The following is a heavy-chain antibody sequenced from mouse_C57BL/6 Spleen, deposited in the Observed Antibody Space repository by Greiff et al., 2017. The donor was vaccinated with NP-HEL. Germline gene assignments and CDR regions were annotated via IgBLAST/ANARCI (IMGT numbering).Heavy chain of an antibody. J-gene: IGHJ1*03. Sequence: QVQLQQPGAELGRPGSSVKLSCKASGYTFTSYWMHWVKQRPIQGLEGIGNIDPSDSETHYNQKFKDKATMTVDKSSSTDYMHLSSLTSEDSAVSYCARLTTVVARYFDVWGTGTTVTASS. D-gene: IGHD1-1*01. CDR3: ARLTTVVARYFDV. CDR2: IDPSDSET. V-gene: IGHV1-52*01. CDR1: GYTFTSYW.